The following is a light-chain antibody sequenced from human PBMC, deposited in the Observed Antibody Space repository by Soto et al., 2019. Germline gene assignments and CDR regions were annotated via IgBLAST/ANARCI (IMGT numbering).Light chain of an antibody. Sequence: QSALTQPASVSGSPGQSITISCTGTSSDVGGYNYVSWYQQHPGKAPKLMIYEVSNRPSEVSNRFSGSKSGNTASLTISGLQAEGEGNYDGSSYTSGSTLVVFGGGTKLTVL. CDR1: SSDVGGYNY. V-gene: IGLV2-14*01. CDR3: SSYTSGSTLVV. CDR2: EVS. J-gene: IGLJ2*01.